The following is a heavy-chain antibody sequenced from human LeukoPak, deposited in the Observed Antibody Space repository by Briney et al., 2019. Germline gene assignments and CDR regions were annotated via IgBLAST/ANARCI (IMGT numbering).Heavy chain of an antibody. CDR3: AREQAYYDILTGYSNWFDP. J-gene: IGHJ5*02. D-gene: IGHD3-9*01. CDR1: GFTFSSYS. Sequence: GGSLRLSCAASGFTFSSYSTNWVRQAPGKGLEWVSSISSSSSYIYYADSVKGRFTISRDNAKNSLYLQMNSLRAEDTAVYYCAREQAYYDILTGYSNWFDPWGQGTLVTVSS. V-gene: IGHV3-21*01. CDR2: ISSSSSYI.